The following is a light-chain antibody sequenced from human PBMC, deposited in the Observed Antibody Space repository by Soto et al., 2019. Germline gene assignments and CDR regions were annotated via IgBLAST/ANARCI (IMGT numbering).Light chain of an antibody. CDR1: RGIRHD. V-gene: IGKV1-6*01. J-gene: IGKJ1*01. CDR3: LQHYNCPWT. CDR2: ATS. Sequence: AIQMTQSPSSLSASVGDRVTITCRASRGIRHDSGWYQQKPGKAPKLLIYATSTLPNGVPSRFRGSGSGTDFTLTITNVQPEDFATYYCLQHYNCPWTFGQGSKVE.